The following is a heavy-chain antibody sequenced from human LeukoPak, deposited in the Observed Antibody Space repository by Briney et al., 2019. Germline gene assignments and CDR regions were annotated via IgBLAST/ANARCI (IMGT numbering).Heavy chain of an antibody. Sequence: PSETLSLTCTVSGGSISNYYWSWIRQPPGKGLEWIGYIYYSGSTNYNPSLKSRVTISVDTSKNQFSLKLSSVTAADTAVYYCARGSRDGDSYYYYYYMDVWGKGTTVTVSS. J-gene: IGHJ6*03. CDR1: GGSISNYY. CDR2: IYYSGST. CDR3: ARGSRDGDSYYYYYYMDV. D-gene: IGHD4-17*01. V-gene: IGHV4-59*01.